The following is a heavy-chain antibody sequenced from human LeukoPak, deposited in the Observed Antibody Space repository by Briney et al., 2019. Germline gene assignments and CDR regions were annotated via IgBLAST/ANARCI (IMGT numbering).Heavy chain of an antibody. CDR2: IRSKANNYAT. J-gene: IGHJ4*02. CDR3: TSVVGATFDY. CDR1: GFTFSAST. V-gene: IGHV3-73*01. D-gene: IGHD1-26*01. Sequence: GGSLRLSCAASGFTFSASTMHWVHQASGKGLEWVGRIRSKANNYATAYAASVQGRFTISRDDSKNTAYLQMNSLKTEDTALYYCTSVVGATFDYWGQGTLVTVSS.